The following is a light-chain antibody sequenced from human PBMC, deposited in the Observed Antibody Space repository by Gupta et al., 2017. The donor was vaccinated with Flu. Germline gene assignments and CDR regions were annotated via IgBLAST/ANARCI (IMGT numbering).Light chain of an antibody. V-gene: IGLV3-21*02. CDR3: HVWDTSTDHL. CDR2: DDG. J-gene: IGLJ2*01. Sequence: SYVLTQPPSLSVAPGQTAGIACGGNNIGSKIVHWYQQRPGQAPVLVVYDDGDRPAGIPERFSGSNSGNTATLTITGVEAGDEADYYCHVWDTSTDHLFGGGTRLTVL. CDR1: NIGSKI.